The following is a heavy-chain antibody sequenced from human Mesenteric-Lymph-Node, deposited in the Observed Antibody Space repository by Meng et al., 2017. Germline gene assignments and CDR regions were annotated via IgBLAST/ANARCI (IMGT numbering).Heavy chain of an antibody. Sequence: ASVKVSCKASGYTFTSYGISWVRQAPGQGLEWLGWIGVYNGNTKYAQKIQGRVTMTTDTSTSTAYMDLGSLTSDDTAVYYCARGWFGVLQGDYWGRGTLVTVSS. V-gene: IGHV1-18*01. CDR2: IGVYNGNT. CDR3: ARGWFGVLQGDY. CDR1: GYTFTSYG. J-gene: IGHJ4*02. D-gene: IGHD3-10*01.